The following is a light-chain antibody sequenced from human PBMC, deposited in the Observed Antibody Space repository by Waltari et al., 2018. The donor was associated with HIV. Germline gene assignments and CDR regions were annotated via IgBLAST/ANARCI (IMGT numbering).Light chain of an antibody. J-gene: IGLJ3*02. V-gene: IGLV2-23*01. Sequence: QSALTQPASVSGSPGQSITISCPGTSSDVGNYNLVSCYQQYPGKAPKLMIYEAVKRPSGVSNRISASKSGNTASLTISGLQAEDEADYYCCSYGGSSTWVFGGGTKLTVL. CDR3: CSYGGSSTWV. CDR2: EAV. CDR1: SSDVGNYNL.